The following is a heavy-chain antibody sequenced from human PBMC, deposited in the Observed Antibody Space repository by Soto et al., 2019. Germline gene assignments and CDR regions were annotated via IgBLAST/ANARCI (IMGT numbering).Heavy chain of an antibody. Sequence: SQTLSLTCAISVDIVSSNSAAWNCIGQSPSRGLEWLGRTYYRSKWYNDYAVSVKSRITINPDTSKNQFSLQLNSVTPEDTAVYYCARDQGIVGATPFDYWGQGTLVTVSS. J-gene: IGHJ4*02. D-gene: IGHD1-26*01. V-gene: IGHV6-1*01. CDR3: ARDQGIVGATPFDY. CDR2: TYYRSKWYN. CDR1: VDIVSSNSAA.